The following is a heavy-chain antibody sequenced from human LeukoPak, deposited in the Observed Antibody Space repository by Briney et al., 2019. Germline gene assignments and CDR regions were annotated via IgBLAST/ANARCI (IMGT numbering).Heavy chain of an antibody. D-gene: IGHD4-17*01. J-gene: IGHJ4*02. V-gene: IGHV1-8*01. CDR3: ARPTVTTTFSLDY. CDR2: MNPNSGNT. Sequence: ASVKVSCKASVYTFTSYDINWVRQATGQGLEWMGWMNPNSGNTGYAQKFQGRVTMTRNTSISTAYMELSSLRSEDTAVYYCARPTVTTTFSLDYWGQGTLVTVSS. CDR1: VYTFTSYD.